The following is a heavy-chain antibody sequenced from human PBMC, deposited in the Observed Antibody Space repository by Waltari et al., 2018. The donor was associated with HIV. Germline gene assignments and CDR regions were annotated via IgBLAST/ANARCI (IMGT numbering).Heavy chain of an antibody. CDR2: LNPRSGDT. Sequence: QDQLIQSGTEVKEPGASLRVPCRASGYTSIVYFIHWVRQAPGQGLEWMGDLNPRSGDTEYAQKFRGRVTLTGDTSVNTAYLDLKGLRFDDTATYFCHRPWDSDHWGSDLWGQGTLVIVS. V-gene: IGHV1-2*02. J-gene: IGHJ4*01. CDR1: GYTSIVYF. CDR3: HRPWDSDHWGSDL. D-gene: IGHD3-16*01.